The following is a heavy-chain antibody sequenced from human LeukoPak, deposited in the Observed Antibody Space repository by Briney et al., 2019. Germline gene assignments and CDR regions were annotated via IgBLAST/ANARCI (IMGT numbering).Heavy chain of an antibody. CDR3: ATNGWYCLDH. D-gene: IGHD6-19*01. V-gene: IGHV4-4*02. J-gene: IGHJ1*01. CDR2: IYHSGST. Sequence: SETLSLTCTVSGGSISSDNWWSWVRQPPGKGLEWIGEIYHSGSTNYNPSLQSRVTISVDKSNNHFSLRLTSVTAADTAVYYCATNGWYCLDHWGQGALVTVSS. CDR1: GGSISSDNW.